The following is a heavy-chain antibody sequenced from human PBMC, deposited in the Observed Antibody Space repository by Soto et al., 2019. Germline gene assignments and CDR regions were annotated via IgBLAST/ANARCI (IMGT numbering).Heavy chain of an antibody. CDR1: GFSLTTSKVG. Sequence: SGPTLVNPTQTLTLTCTFSGFSLTTSKVGVGWIRQPPGKALEWLALIYWDDDKHYSPSLEGRLTITKDTSKNQVLLTMTNMDPVDTATYYCAHVYYFASRYNWFDPWGQGTLVTVSS. CDR3: AHVYYFASRYNWFDP. D-gene: IGHD3-10*01. CDR2: IYWDDDK. V-gene: IGHV2-5*02. J-gene: IGHJ5*02.